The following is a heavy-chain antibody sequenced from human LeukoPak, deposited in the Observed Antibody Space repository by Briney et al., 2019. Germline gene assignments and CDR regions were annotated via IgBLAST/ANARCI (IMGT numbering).Heavy chain of an antibody. V-gene: IGHV4-39*01. CDR3: ARGRELRYYFDY. J-gene: IGHJ4*02. Sequence: SETLSLTCTVSGGSISSSSYYWGWIRQPPGNGLEWIGSIYYSGSTYYNPSLKSRVTISVDTSKNQFSLKLSSVTAADTAVYYCARGRELRYYFDYWGQGTLVTVSS. D-gene: IGHD1-26*01. CDR2: IYYSGST. CDR1: GGSISSSSYY.